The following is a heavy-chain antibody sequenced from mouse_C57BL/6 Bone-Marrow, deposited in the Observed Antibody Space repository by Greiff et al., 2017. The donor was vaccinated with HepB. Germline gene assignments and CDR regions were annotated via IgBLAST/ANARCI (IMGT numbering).Heavy chain of an antibody. V-gene: IGHV1-18*01. Sequence: EVQLQQSGPELVKPGASVKIPCKASGYKFTDYNMDWVKQSHGKSLEWIGDINPNNGGTIYNQKFKGKATFTADTSSNTAYMQLSSLTTEDSAIYYCARYGLLRGFDYWGQGTTLTVSS. CDR2: INPNNGGT. CDR1: GYKFTDYN. J-gene: IGHJ2*01. D-gene: IGHD2-3*01. CDR3: ARYGLLRGFDY.